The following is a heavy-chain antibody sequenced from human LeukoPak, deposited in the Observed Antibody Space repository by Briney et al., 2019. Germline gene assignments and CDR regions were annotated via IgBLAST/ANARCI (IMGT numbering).Heavy chain of an antibody. V-gene: IGHV3-21*01. Sequence: GVSLRPSYAASGFTFRSYSMNWVRQAPGKGLEWVSSISSSSSYIYYADSVKGRFTISRDNAKNSLYLQMNSLRAEDTAVYYCARDRLRFLEWFTTPDAFDIWGQGTMVTVSS. CDR3: ARDRLRFLEWFTTPDAFDI. D-gene: IGHD3-3*01. CDR1: GFTFRSYS. CDR2: ISSSSSYI. J-gene: IGHJ3*02.